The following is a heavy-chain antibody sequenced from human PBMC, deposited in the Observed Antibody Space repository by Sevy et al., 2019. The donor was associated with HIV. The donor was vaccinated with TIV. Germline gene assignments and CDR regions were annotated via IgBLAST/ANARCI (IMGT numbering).Heavy chain of an antibody. D-gene: IGHD6-13*01. CDR3: ARDHTVIGSSSYGAFDI. CDR1: GYTFTSYY. CDR2: INPSDGST. J-gene: IGHJ3*02. Sequence: ASVKVSCKASGYTFTSYYMHWVRQAPGQGLEWMGIINPSDGSTSYAQKFQGRVTMTRDTSTSTVYMELSSLRSEDTAVYYCARDHTVIGSSSYGAFDIWGQGTMVTVSS. V-gene: IGHV1-46*01.